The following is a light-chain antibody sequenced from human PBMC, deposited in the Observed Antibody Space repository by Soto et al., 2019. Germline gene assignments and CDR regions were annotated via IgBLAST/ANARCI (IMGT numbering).Light chain of an antibody. Sequence: DIQMAQSPSTLSASIGDRVTITCRASQSISSWLAWYQQKPGKAPKLLIYKASSLESGVPSRFSGSGSGTEFTLTISSLQPDYFATYYCQQYNSYPWTFGQGTKVDIK. CDR2: KAS. CDR3: QQYNSYPWT. J-gene: IGKJ1*01. V-gene: IGKV1-5*03. CDR1: QSISSW.